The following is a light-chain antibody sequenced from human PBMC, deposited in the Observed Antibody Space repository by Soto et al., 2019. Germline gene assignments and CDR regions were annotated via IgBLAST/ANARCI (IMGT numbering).Light chain of an antibody. CDR3: QQANSFPLT. V-gene: IGKV1-12*01. J-gene: IGKJ4*01. CDR2: TAS. CDR1: QGISSR. Sequence: DIQMTQSPSSVSASVGDRVTITCRASQGISSRLAWYQQQPGKAPKLLIYTASSLQSGVPSRFSGSGSETDFTLTISSRQPEDFATYYCQQANSFPLTFGGGTKVEIK.